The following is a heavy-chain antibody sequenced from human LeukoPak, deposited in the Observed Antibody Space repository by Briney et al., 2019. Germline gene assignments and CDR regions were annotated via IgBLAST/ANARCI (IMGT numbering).Heavy chain of an antibody. CDR3: ARALPFFYMDV. Sequence: GGSLRLSCAASVFTFSSYSMNWVRQAPGKGLEWVSYIRSSRSTIYYADSVKGRFTISRDKAKNSLYLQMNSLRAEDTAVYYCARALPFFYMDVWGKGTTVTVSS. D-gene: IGHD3-3*01. J-gene: IGHJ6*03. CDR2: IRSSRSTI. V-gene: IGHV3-48*01. CDR1: VFTFSSYS.